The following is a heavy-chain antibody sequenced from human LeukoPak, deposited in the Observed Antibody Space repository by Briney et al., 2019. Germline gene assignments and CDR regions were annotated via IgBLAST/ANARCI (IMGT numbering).Heavy chain of an antibody. Sequence: GASVKVSCKASGYTFNNYYMHWVRQAPGQGLEWMGIISPSGGSTTYAQKFQGRVTMTRDTSTSTVYMELTGLRSEDTAVYYCAKEAVAATFYFDYWGQGALVTVSS. CDR3: AKEAVAATFYFDY. V-gene: IGHV1-46*02. CDR1: GYTFNNYY. CDR2: ISPSGGST. D-gene: IGHD2-15*01. J-gene: IGHJ4*02.